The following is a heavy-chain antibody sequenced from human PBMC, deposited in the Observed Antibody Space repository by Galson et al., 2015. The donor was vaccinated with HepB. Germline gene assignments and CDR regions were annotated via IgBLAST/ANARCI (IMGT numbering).Heavy chain of an antibody. CDR1: GFTFSDYY. V-gene: IGHV3-11*01. Sequence: SLRLSCAASGFTFSDYYMSWIRQAPGKGLEWVSYISSSGSTIYYADSVKGRFTISRDNFKNTLNLQMNSLRAEDTAVYMCAKDSGKSKFYYYGMDVWGQGTTVIISS. D-gene: IGHD3-10*01. J-gene: IGHJ6*02. CDR2: ISSSGSTI. CDR3: AKDSGKSKFYYYGMDV.